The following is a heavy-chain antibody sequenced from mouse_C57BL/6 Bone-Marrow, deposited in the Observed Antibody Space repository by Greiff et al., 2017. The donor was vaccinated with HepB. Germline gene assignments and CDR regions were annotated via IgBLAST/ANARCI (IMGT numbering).Heavy chain of an antibody. CDR3: TIYYYGSSLFDY. CDR2: IRLKSDNYAT. Sequence: EVQLQQSGGGLVQPGGSMKLSCVASGFTFSNYWMNWVRQSPEKGLEWVAQIRLKSDNYATHYAESVKGRFTISRDDSKSSVYLQMNNLRAEDTGIYYCTIYYYGSSLFDYWGQGTTLTVSS. J-gene: IGHJ2*01. CDR1: GFTFSNYW. V-gene: IGHV6-3*01. D-gene: IGHD1-1*01.